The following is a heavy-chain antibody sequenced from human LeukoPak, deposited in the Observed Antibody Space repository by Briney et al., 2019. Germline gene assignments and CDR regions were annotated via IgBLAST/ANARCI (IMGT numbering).Heavy chain of an antibody. D-gene: IGHD3-9*01. CDR3: ARGGHWLSGAFDI. CDR2: IYTSGST. V-gene: IGHV4-61*02. J-gene: IGHJ3*02. Sequence: SQTLSLTCTVSGGSVNSGNYYWTWIRQPAGKRLEWIGRIYTSGSTNYNPSLKSRVTISIDASKNQFSLRLTSVTAADTAVYYCARGGHWLSGAFDIWGQGTMVTVSS. CDR1: GGSVNSGNYY.